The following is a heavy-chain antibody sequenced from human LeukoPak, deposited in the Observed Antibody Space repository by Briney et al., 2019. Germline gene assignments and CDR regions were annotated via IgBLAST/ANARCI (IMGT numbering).Heavy chain of an antibody. D-gene: IGHD5-24*01. V-gene: IGHV3-48*02. CDR1: GFTFSRYS. J-gene: IGHJ4*02. CDR2: ISSSSSAI. CDR3: ARDVEMATNPYYFDY. Sequence: GGSLRLSCVASGFTFSRYSMNWVRQAPGKGPQWVSYISSSSSAIYYADSVRGRFTISRDNAKNSLYLQMNSLRDEDTAVYYCARDVEMATNPYYFDYWGQGTLVTVSS.